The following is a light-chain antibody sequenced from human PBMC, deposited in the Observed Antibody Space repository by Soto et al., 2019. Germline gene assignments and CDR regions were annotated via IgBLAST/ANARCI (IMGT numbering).Light chain of an antibody. J-gene: IGKJ1*01. CDR1: QSVISNY. Sequence: EVVLTQSPGTVSLSPGERATLSCRASQSVISNYLACYQQRPGQAPRLRIYAASSRTTGIPDRFSGSGSGTDFALSISSLEPEYFAVSYCQQYGHKLTCTFGQGTKVEMK. CDR2: AAS. V-gene: IGKV3-20*01. CDR3: QQYGHKLTCT.